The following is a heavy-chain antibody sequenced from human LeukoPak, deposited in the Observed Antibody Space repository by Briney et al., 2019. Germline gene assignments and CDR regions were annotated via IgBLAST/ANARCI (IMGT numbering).Heavy chain of an antibody. CDR3: ARDTDYYDSSGYYYAGYYYGMDV. J-gene: IGHJ6*02. CDR2: IYTSGST. CDR1: GGSISSYD. V-gene: IGHV4-4*07. D-gene: IGHD3-22*01. Sequence: PSETLSLTCTVSGGSISSYDWSWIRQPAGKGLEWIGRIYTSGSTNYNPSLKSRVTMSVDTSKNQFSLKLSSVTAADTAVYYCARDTDYYDSSGYYYAGYYYGMDVWGQGTTVTVSS.